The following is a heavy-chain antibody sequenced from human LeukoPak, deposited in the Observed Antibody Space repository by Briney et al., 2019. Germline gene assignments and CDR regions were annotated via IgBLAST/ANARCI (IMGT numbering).Heavy chain of an antibody. Sequence: SQTLSLTCAISGDSVSGSPAVWNWIRQSPSRGLEWLGRAYYRSKWYIDYAVSVKGRITITPDPSKNQFALQLNSVTPEDTAVYYCARGAVRGGTNFDYWGQGTIVTVSS. CDR1: GDSVSGSPAV. D-gene: IGHD3-10*01. J-gene: IGHJ4*02. CDR3: ARGAVRGGTNFDY. V-gene: IGHV6-1*01. CDR2: AYYRSKWYI.